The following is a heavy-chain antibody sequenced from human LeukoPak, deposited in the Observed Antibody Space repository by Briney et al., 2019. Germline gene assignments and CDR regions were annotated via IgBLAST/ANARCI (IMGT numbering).Heavy chain of an antibody. CDR1: GGSISSYY. J-gene: IGHJ5*02. V-gene: IGHV4-59*01. CDR2: IYYSGST. CDR3: AREDITMVRGLFSNWFDP. Sequence: PSETLSLTCTVSGGSISSYYWSWIRQPPGKGLECIGYIYYSGSTNYNPSLKSRVTISVDTSKNQFSLKLSSVTAADTAVYYCAREDITMVRGLFSNWFDPWGQGTLVTVSS. D-gene: IGHD3-10*01.